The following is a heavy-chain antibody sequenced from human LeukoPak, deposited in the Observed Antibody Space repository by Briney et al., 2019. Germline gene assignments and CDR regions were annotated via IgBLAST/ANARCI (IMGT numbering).Heavy chain of an antibody. J-gene: IGHJ4*02. CDR2: IIPIFGTA. CDR1: GGTFSSYA. CDR3: ARGVGATYSSSWYGNY. D-gene: IGHD6-13*01. V-gene: IGHV1-69*13. Sequence: SVKVSCKASGGTFSSYAISWVRQAPGQGLEWMGGIIPIFGTANYAQKFQGRVTITADESTSTAYMELSSLRSEDTAVYYCARGVGATYSSSWYGNYWGQGTLVTVSS.